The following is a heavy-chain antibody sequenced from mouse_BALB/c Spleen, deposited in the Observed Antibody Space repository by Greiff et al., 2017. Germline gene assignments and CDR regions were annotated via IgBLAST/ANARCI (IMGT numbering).Heavy chain of an antibody. J-gene: IGHJ4*01. CDR3: ARDWDDYYAMDY. CDR2: INSNGGST. Sequence: EVKLVESGGGLVQPGGSLKLSCAASGFTFSSYGMSWVRQTPDKRLELVATINSNGGSTYYPDSVKGRFTISRDNAKNTLYLQMSSLKSEDTAMYYCARDWDDYYAMDYWGQGTSVTVSS. CDR1: GFTFSSYG. D-gene: IGHD4-1*01. V-gene: IGHV5-6-3*01.